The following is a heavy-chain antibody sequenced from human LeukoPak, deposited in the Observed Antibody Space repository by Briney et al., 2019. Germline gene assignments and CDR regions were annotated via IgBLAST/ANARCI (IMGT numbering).Heavy chain of an antibody. CDR2: IYGAGST. J-gene: IGHJ4*02. CDR1: GFTVSSNY. CDR3: ASRRGSFDY. Sequence: GGSLRLSCAASGFTVSSNYMSWVRQAPGKGLEWVSLIYGAGSTFYADSVKGRFTISRDNSKNTLYLQVNSLRAEDTAVYYCASRRGSFDYWGQGTLVTVSS. V-gene: IGHV3-66*01. D-gene: IGHD3-10*01.